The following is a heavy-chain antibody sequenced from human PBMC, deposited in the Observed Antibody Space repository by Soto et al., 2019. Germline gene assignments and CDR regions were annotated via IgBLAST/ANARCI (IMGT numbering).Heavy chain of an antibody. Sequence: TSETLSLTCTVSGGSISSYYWSWIRQPAGKGLEWIGRIYTSGSTNYNPSLKSRVTMSVDTSKNPFSLKLSSVTAADTAVYYCARDLGPYNWNYWWFDPWGQGTLVTVSS. CDR3: ARDLGPYNWNYWWFDP. D-gene: IGHD1-7*01. V-gene: IGHV4-4*07. CDR2: IYTSGST. CDR1: GGSISSYY. J-gene: IGHJ5*02.